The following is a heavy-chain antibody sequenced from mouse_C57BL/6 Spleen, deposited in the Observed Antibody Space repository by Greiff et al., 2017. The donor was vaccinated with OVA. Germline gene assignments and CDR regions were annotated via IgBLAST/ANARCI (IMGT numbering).Heavy chain of an antibody. Sequence: EVHLVESGGGLVKPGGSLKLSCAASGFTFSSYAMSWVRQTPEKRLEWVATISDGGSYTYYPDNVKGRFTISRDNAKNNLYLQMSHLKSEDTAMYYCARGGDYSNYFDYWGQGTTLTVSS. CDR2: ISDGGSYT. CDR1: GFTFSSYA. V-gene: IGHV5-4*01. J-gene: IGHJ2*01. D-gene: IGHD2-5*01. CDR3: ARGGDYSNYFDY.